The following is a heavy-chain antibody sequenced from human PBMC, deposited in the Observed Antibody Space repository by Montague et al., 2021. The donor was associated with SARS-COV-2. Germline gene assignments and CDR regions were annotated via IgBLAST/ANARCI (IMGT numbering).Heavy chain of an antibody. J-gene: IGHJ4*02. CDR2: INHSGST. CDR1: GGSFSGYY. Sequence: SETLSLTCTVYGGSFSGYYWSWIRQPPGKGLEWIGEINHSGSTNYNPSLKSRVTISVDTSKNQFSLKLSSVTAADTAVYYCARGLDYWGQGTLVTVSS. V-gene: IGHV4-34*01. CDR3: ARGLDY.